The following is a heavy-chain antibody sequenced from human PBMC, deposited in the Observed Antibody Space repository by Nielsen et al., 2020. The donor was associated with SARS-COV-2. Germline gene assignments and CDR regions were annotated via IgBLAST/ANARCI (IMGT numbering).Heavy chain of an antibody. CDR2: IYYSGST. V-gene: IGHV4-61*01. CDR1: GGSVSSGSYY. CDR3: AGDYRRNYYYGMDV. J-gene: IGHJ6*02. Sequence: ESLKISCTVSGGSVSSGSYYWSWIRQPPGKGLEWIGYIYYSGSTYYNPSLKSRVTISVDTSKNQFSLKLSSVTAADTAVYYCAGDYRRNYYYGMDVWGQGTTVTVSS. D-gene: IGHD4-11*01.